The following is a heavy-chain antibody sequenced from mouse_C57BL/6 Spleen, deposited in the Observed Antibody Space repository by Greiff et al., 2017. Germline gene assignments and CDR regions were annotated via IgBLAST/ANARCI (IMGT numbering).Heavy chain of an antibody. V-gene: IGHV1-82*01. Sequence: VQLVESGPELVKPGASVKISCKASGYAFSSSWMNWVKQRPGKGLEWIGRIYPGDGDTNYNGKFKGKATLTADTSSSTAYMQLSSLTSEDSAVYYCARNYYGSSWYFDVWGKGTTLTVSS. CDR3: ARNYYGSSWYFDV. CDR1: GYAFSSSW. CDR2: IYPGDGDT. D-gene: IGHD1-1*01. J-gene: IGHJ1*03.